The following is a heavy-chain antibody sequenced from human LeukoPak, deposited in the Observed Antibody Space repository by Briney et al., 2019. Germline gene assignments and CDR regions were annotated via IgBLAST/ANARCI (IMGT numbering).Heavy chain of an antibody. J-gene: IGHJ4*02. CDR3: ARAGSNYFDY. Sequence: PSETPSLTCTVSGGSISSGGYYWSWIRQHPGKGLEWIGYIYYSGSTYYNPSLKSRVTISVDTSKNQFSLKLSSVTAADTAVYYCARAGSNYFDYWGQGTLVTVSS. V-gene: IGHV4-31*03. CDR2: IYYSGST. D-gene: IGHD3-10*01. CDR1: GGSISSGGYY.